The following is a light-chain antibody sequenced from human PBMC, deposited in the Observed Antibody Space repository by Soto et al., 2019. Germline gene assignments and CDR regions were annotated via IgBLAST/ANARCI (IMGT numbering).Light chain of an antibody. Sequence: VMTQSPATLSVSPGERVALSCRASQSVSTNLARYQQKPGQPPRLLIYFASTRATAVPARFTAGGSGTEFTLTISSLQSDDLAVYYCQQYDKWPRTFGQGTKV. V-gene: IGKV3-15*01. J-gene: IGKJ1*01. CDR3: QQYDKWPRT. CDR1: QSVSTN. CDR2: FAS.